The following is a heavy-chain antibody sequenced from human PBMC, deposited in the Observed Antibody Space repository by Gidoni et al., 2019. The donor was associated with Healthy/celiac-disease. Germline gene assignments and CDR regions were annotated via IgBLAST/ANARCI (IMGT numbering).Heavy chain of an antibody. V-gene: IGHV3-7*03. Sequence: EVQLVESGGGLVQPGGSLRLSCAASGFTFSSYWMSWVRQAPGKGLEWVANIKQDGSEKYYVDSVKGRFTISRDNAKNSLYLQMNSLRAEDTAVYYCARVPGEYYDILTGYWAFDIWGQGTMVTVSS. CDR3: ARVPGEYYDILTGYWAFDI. CDR2: IKQDGSEK. CDR1: GFTFSSYW. J-gene: IGHJ3*02. D-gene: IGHD3-9*01.